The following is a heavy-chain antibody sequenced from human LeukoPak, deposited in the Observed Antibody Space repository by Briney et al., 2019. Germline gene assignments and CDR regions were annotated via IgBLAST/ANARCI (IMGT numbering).Heavy chain of an antibody. D-gene: IGHD1-26*01. CDR3: ARVGAWELQRVFDY. Sequence: TGGSLRLSCAASGFTFTDYWMTWVRQVPGKGLECVANIKQGGSESYYVDSVRGRFTISRENAKNSLYLQMDSLRVDDTAVYYCARVGAWELQRVFDYWGQGTLVTVSS. CDR2: IKQGGSES. V-gene: IGHV3-7*01. CDR1: GFTFTDYW. J-gene: IGHJ4*02.